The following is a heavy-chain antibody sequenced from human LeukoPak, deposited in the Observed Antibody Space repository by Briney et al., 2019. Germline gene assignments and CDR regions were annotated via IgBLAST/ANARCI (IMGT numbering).Heavy chain of an antibody. D-gene: IGHD2/OR15-2a*01. CDR2: IAAYNGAT. CDR1: GYSFTSSG. Sequence: ASVKVSCKASGYSFTSSGLTWVRQTPGQGLEWMGWIAAYNGATNYAQIFQGRVSMTTDTSTNTGYMELRSLTPDDTAVYYCAREDSNSENFWGQGTLVTVSS. CDR3: AREDSNSENF. V-gene: IGHV1-18*01. J-gene: IGHJ4*02.